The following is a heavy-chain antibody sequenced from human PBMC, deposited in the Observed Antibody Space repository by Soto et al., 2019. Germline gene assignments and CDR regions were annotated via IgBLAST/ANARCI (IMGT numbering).Heavy chain of an antibody. Sequence: SETLSLTCIVSGGSISSTRYYWGWIRQPPGKGLEWIGSIYYSGSTYYSSSLKSRITTSVDTSKNQFSLKLSSVTAADTAVYYCARHSNNFDCWGQGTLVTVSS. CDR3: ARHSNNFDC. J-gene: IGHJ4*02. CDR1: GGSISSTRYY. D-gene: IGHD6-13*01. V-gene: IGHV4-39*01. CDR2: IYYSGST.